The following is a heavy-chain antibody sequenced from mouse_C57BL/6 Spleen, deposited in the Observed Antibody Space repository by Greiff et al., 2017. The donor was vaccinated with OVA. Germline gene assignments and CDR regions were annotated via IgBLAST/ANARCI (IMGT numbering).Heavy chain of an antibody. V-gene: IGHV1-50*01. CDR1: GYTFTSYW. CDR2: IDPSDSYT. CDR3: ARGGYYYGSSH. Sequence: QVQLKQPGAELVKPGASVKLSCKASGYTFTSYWMQWVKQRPGQGLEWIGEIDPSDSYTNYNQKFKGKATLTVDTSSSTAYMQLSSLTSEDSAVYYCARGGYYYGSSHWGQGTTLTVSS. D-gene: IGHD1-1*01. J-gene: IGHJ2*01.